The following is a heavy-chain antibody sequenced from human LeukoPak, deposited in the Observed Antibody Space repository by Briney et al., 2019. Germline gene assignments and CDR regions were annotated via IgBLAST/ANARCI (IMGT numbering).Heavy chain of an antibody. J-gene: IGHJ4*02. D-gene: IGHD5-12*01. CDR2: ISAYNGNT. Sequence: ASVKVSCKASGYTFTSYGINWVRQAPGQGLEWMGWISAYNGNTNYAQKLQGRVTMTRDTSISTAYMELSRLRSDDTAVYYCAYLPVATIDETFDYWGQGTLVTVSS. CDR3: AYLPVATIDETFDY. CDR1: GYTFTSYG. V-gene: IGHV1-18*01.